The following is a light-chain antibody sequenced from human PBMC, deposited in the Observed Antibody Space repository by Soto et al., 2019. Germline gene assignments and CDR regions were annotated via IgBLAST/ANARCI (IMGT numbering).Light chain of an antibody. J-gene: IGKJ2*01. CDR1: PSISSY. CDR3: QQSYSTTPYT. Sequence: DIQMTQSPSSLSASVGDRVTITCRASPSISSYLNWYQQKPGKAPKLLIYAASSLQSGVPSRFSGSGSGTDFNLTISSLQPEDFATYYCQQSYSTTPYTFGQGTKLEIK. CDR2: AAS. V-gene: IGKV1-39*01.